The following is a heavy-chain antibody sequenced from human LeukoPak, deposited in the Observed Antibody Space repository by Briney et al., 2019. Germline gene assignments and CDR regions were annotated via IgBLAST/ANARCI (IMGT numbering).Heavy chain of an antibody. V-gene: IGHV3-30*04. D-gene: IGHD2-8*01. CDR2: ISYHARDQ. CDR1: GFTFSDHA. CDR3: AAQPCINGICYLDY. J-gene: IGHJ4*02. Sequence: PGGSLRLSCTASGFTFSDHAMHWVRQAPGKGLEWVTVISYHARDQFYADSVKGRFTVSRDNSRNILYLQMNSLRAEDSAVYYCAAQPCINGICYLDYWGQGALVIVSS.